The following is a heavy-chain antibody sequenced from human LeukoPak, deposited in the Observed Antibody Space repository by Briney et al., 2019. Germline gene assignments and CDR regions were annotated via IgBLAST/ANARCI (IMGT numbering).Heavy chain of an antibody. CDR2: IFHSGNT. Sequence: PSGTLSLTCAVSGGSISSNNWWSWVRQPPGKGLEWIGEIFHSGNTNYSPSLKSRVTISVDKSKNQFSLKLSSVTAADTAVYYCARQYFGSSPPAFDYWGQGALVTVSS. CDR1: GGSISSNNW. V-gene: IGHV4-4*02. J-gene: IGHJ4*02. CDR3: ARQYFGSSPPAFDY. D-gene: IGHD6-6*01.